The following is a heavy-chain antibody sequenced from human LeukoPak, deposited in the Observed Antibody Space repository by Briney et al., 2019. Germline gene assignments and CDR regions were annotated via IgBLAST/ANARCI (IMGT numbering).Heavy chain of an antibody. J-gene: IGHJ4*02. CDR2: IYYSGST. D-gene: IGHD4-23*01. CDR3: ARLGPEVYGGNRVFDY. CDR1: GGSISSYY. V-gene: IGHV4-59*08. Sequence: PSETLSLTCTVSGGSISSYYWSWIRQPPGKGLEWIGYIYYSGSTNYNPSLKSRVTISVDTSKNQFSLKLSPVTAADTAMYYCARLGPEVYGGNRVFDYWGQGTLVTVSS.